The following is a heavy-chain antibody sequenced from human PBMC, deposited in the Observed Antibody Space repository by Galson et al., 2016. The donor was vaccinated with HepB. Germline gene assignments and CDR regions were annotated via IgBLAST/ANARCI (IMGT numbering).Heavy chain of an antibody. D-gene: IGHD3-3*01. CDR1: GDSISSAGYY. Sequence: TLSLTCTVSGDSISSAGYYWSWIRQSPGKGLEWIGYIYYSGSTYYNPSLKSRVTMSVDTSKSQFSLRLSSVTAADTAVYYCARERRRFLEWPVDYWGQGALVTVSS. V-gene: IGHV4-31*03. CDR3: ARERRRFLEWPVDY. CDR2: IYYSGST. J-gene: IGHJ4*02.